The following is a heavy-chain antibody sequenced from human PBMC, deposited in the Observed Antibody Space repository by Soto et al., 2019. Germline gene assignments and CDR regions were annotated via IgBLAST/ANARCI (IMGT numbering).Heavy chain of an antibody. J-gene: IGHJ4*03. D-gene: IGHD2-21*02. V-gene: IGHV4-39*01. CDR2: IYYSRRT. Sequence: PSETLSLTCTVTGGSINSRSYYWGWRRQHTGMGLEWTVSIYYSRRTYNSPSLSSRVSMSIDTANDQFSLKLKSDTAADTALYFCAGRRTWVVTQGYFDVWGQGTLVTVSS. CDR1: GGSINSRSYY. CDR3: AGRRTWVVTQGYFDV.